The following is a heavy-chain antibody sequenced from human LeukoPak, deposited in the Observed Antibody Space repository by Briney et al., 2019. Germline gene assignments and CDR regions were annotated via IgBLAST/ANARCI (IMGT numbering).Heavy chain of an antibody. CDR1: GFTFSS. D-gene: IGHD3-22*01. Sequence: GGSLRLSCAASGFTFSSWVRQAPGKGLEWVSTISGSGGSRSYADSVKGRFTISRDNSKNTLYLQMNSLRAEDTAVYYCAKDGTGSSGYYLYYFDYWGQGTLVTVSS. J-gene: IGHJ4*02. CDR3: AKDGTGSSGYYLYYFDY. V-gene: IGHV3-23*01. CDR2: ISGSGGSR.